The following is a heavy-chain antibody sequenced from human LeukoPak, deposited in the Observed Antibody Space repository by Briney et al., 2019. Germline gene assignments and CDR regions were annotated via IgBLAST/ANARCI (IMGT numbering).Heavy chain of an antibody. J-gene: IGHJ6*03. V-gene: IGHV4-59*12. Sequence: SETLSLTCTVSGESISGFYWTWIRQPPGRGLEWIGYIYYSGYTNYNPSLKSRVTISVDTSKNQFSLKLSSVTAADTAVYYCARDKGSGWYYYYYYMDVWGKGTTVTISS. D-gene: IGHD6-19*01. CDR3: ARDKGSGWYYYYYYMDV. CDR1: GESISGFY. CDR2: IYYSGYT.